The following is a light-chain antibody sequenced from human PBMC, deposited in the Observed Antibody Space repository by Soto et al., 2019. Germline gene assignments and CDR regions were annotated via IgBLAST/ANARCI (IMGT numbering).Light chain of an antibody. V-gene: IGKV1-39*01. CDR1: QTIDNF. CDR2: DAS. CDR3: QQSYTTPIT. Sequence: GDRVTITCRASQTIDNFVNWYKQKPGKAPKLLIYDASSLQSGAPSRFSGSGSGTDFTLTISSLQSEDFATYYCQQSYTTPITFGQGTRLDIK. J-gene: IGKJ5*01.